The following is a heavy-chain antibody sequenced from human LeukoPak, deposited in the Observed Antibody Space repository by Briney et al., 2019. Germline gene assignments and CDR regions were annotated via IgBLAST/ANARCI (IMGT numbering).Heavy chain of an antibody. J-gene: IGHJ3*02. Sequence: ASVKVSCKASGYTFTSCYMHWVRQAPGQGLEWMGIINPSGGSTSYAQKFQGRVTMTRDTSTSTVYMELSSLRSEDTAVYYCARVVVGDIAAFDIWGQGTMVTVSS. V-gene: IGHV1-46*01. CDR2: INPSGGST. D-gene: IGHD4-17*01. CDR1: GYTFTSCY. CDR3: ARVVVGDIAAFDI.